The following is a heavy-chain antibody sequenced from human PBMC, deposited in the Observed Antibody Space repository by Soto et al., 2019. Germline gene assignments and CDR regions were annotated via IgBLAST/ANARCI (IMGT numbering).Heavy chain of an antibody. D-gene: IGHD2-15*01. V-gene: IGHV4-61*01. Sequence: SETLPLTCTVSGGSVSSGSSHWSWIRKPPGKGLEWIGYIYYSGSTNYNPSLKSRVTISVDTSKNQFSLKLSSVTAADTAVYYCARGELGCSGGSCHNWFDPWGQGSLVTVSS. J-gene: IGHJ5*02. CDR2: IYYSGST. CDR3: ARGELGCSGGSCHNWFDP. CDR1: GGSVSSGSSH.